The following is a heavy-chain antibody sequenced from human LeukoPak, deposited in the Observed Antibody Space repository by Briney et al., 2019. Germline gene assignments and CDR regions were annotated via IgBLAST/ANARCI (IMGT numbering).Heavy chain of an antibody. J-gene: IGHJ4*02. CDR3: ARVPPRITIFGVVIIEVYFDY. Sequence: ASVKVSCKASGYTFTSYDIHWVRQATGQGLEWMGWMNPNSGNTGYAQKFQGRVTMTRNTSISTAYMELSSLRSEDTAVYYCARVPPRITIFGVVIIEVYFDYWGQGTLVTVSS. V-gene: IGHV1-8*01. D-gene: IGHD3-3*01. CDR1: GYTFTSYD. CDR2: MNPNSGNT.